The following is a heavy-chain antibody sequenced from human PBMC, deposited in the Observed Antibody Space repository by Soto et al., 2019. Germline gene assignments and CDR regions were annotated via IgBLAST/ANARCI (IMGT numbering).Heavy chain of an antibody. Sequence: PSETLSLTCTVSGGSISNDDFYWSWIRQPPGKGLEWIGYTYHSGTTNYNPSLKSRVTISVDTSKNQFSLKLSSVTAADTAVYYCARDKRITMVRGVMGNINWFDPWGQGTLVTVSS. CDR1: GGSISNDDFY. CDR2: TYHSGTT. D-gene: IGHD3-10*01. V-gene: IGHV4-61*08. J-gene: IGHJ5*02. CDR3: ARDKRITMVRGVMGNINWFDP.